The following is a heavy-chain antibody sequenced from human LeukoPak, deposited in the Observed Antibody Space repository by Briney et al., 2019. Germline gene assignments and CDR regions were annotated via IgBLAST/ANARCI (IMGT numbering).Heavy chain of an antibody. CDR2: IIPIFGTA. D-gene: IGHD1-26*01. CDR3: ARARNTGIVGATNDY. J-gene: IGHJ4*02. CDR1: GGTFSSYA. Sequence: SVKVSCKASGGTFSSYAISWVRQAPGQGLEWMGGIIPIFGTANYAQKFQGRVTITADESTSTAYTELSSLRSEDTAVYYCARARNTGIVGATNDYWGQGTLVTVSS. V-gene: IGHV1-69*13.